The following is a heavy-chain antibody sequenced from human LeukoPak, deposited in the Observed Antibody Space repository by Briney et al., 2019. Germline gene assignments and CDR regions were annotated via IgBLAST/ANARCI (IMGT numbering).Heavy chain of an antibody. J-gene: IGHJ5*02. CDR1: GFTFSSYS. CDR2: ISSSSSYI. D-gene: IGHD6-13*01. V-gene: IGHV3-21*01. CDR3: AREEQQLVGWFDP. Sequence: GGSLRLSCAASGFTFSSYSMNWVRQAPGKGLEWVSSISSSSSYIYYADSVKGRFTISRDNAKNSLYLQMNSLRAEDTAVYYCAREEQQLVGWFDPWGQGTLVTVSS.